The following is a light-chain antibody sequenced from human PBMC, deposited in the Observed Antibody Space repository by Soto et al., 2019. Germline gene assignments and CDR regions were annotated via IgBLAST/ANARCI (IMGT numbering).Light chain of an antibody. CDR2: EVT. CDR3: SSYTINSIWV. Sequence: QSALTQPASVSGSPGQSITISCSGTSSDVGAYNYVSWYQQHPGKAPKLIIYEVTNRPSGVSNRFSGSKSGNTASLTISGLRAEDEADYYCSSYTINSIWVFGGGTKLTVL. J-gene: IGLJ3*02. V-gene: IGLV2-14*01. CDR1: SSDVGAYNY.